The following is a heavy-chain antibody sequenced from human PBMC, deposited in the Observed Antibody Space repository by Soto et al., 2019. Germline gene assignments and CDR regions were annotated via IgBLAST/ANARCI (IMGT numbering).Heavy chain of an antibody. Sequence: QVQLVESGGGVVQPGRSLRLSCAASGFTFSSYAMHWVRQAPGKGLEWVAVISYDGSNKYYADSVKGRFTISRDNSKNTLYLQMNSLRAEDTAVYYCARDERAIGGSYNWFDPWCQGTLVTVSS. D-gene: IGHD1-26*01. CDR3: ARDERAIGGSYNWFDP. CDR1: GFTFSSYA. J-gene: IGHJ5*02. V-gene: IGHV3-30-3*01. CDR2: ISYDGSNK.